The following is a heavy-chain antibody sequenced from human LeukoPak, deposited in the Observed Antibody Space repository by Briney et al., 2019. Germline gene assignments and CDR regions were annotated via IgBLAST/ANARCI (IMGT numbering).Heavy chain of an antibody. CDR1: GFTLSGSA. CDR3: TRLGGNPTR. D-gene: IGHD4-23*01. J-gene: IGHJ4*02. CDR2: IRSKANSYAT. V-gene: IGHV3-73*01. Sequence: QSGGSLRLSCAASGFTLSGSAMHWVRQASGKGLEWVGRIRSKANSYATAYAASVKGRFTISRDDSKNTAYLQMNSLKTEDTAVYYCTRLGGNPTRWGQGTLVTVSS.